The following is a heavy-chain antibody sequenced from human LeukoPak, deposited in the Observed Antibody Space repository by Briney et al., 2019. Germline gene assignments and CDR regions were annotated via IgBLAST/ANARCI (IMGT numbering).Heavy chain of an antibody. CDR3: ARLGSGSFGN. CDR1: GGSISSSSYY. V-gene: IGHV4-39*01. D-gene: IGHD3-10*01. Sequence: NSSETLSLTCTVSGGSISSSSYYWAWIRQPLGKGLEWIGSIYYSGSTYYNPSLKSRVTISVDTSKNQFSLKLSSVTAADTAVYYCARLGSGSFGNWGQGTLVTVSS. CDR2: IYYSGST. J-gene: IGHJ4*02.